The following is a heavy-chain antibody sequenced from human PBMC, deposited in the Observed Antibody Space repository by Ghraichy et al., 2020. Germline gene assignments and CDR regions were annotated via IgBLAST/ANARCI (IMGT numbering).Heavy chain of an antibody. CDR2: INHSGST. CDR1: GGSFSGYY. Sequence: SQTLSLTCAVYGGSFSGYYWSWIRQPPGKGLEWIGEINHSGSTNYNPSLKSRVTISVDTSKNQFSLKLSSVTAADTAVYYCARVRGRTMEDYWGQGTLVTVSS. J-gene: IGHJ4*02. V-gene: IGHV4-34*01. CDR3: ARVRGRTMEDY. D-gene: IGHD1-14*01.